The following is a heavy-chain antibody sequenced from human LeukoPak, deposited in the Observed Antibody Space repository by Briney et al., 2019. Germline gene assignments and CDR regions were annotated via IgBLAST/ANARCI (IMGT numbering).Heavy chain of an antibody. CDR2: ISSSGSYI. CDR3: ARSDTPLSAFDI. J-gene: IGHJ3*02. V-gene: IGHV3-21*01. D-gene: IGHD5-18*01. Sequence: GGSLRLSCAASGFTFSSYSMNWVRQAPGKGLEWVSSISSSGSYIYYADSVKGRFTISRDNAKNSLYLQMNSLRAEDTAVYYCARSDTPLSAFDIWGQGTMVTVSS. CDR1: GFTFSSYS.